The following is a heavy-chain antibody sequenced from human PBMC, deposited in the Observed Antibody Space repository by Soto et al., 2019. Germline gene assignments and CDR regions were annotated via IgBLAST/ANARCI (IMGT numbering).Heavy chain of an antibody. V-gene: IGHV3-30*18. CDR1: GFTYSTYT. J-gene: IGHJ4*02. CDR3: AKAYYYDSGSFHRIDY. CDR2: ISYDGSNK. D-gene: IGHD3-10*01. Sequence: GGSLRLSCAASGFTYSTYTMHWVRQAPGKGLEWVAVISYDGSNKYYADSVRGRFTISRDNSKNTLYLQMNSLRAEDTAVYYCAKAYYYDSGSFHRIDYWGQGALVTVSS.